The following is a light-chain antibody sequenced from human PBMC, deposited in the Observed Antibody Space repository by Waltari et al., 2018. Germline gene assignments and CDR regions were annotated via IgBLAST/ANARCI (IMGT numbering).Light chain of an antibody. J-gene: IGKJ1*01. CDR1: QSVLHSSNNKNY. V-gene: IGKV4-1*01. CDR3: QQYFSPPDT. Sequence: DIVMTQSPDSLAVSLGERATINCKSSQSVLHSSNNKNYLAWYQQKPGQPPKLLIYWASTRESGVPDRFSGSGSGTDFTLTISSLQAEDVAVYYCQQYFSPPDTFGQGTKVEIK. CDR2: WAS.